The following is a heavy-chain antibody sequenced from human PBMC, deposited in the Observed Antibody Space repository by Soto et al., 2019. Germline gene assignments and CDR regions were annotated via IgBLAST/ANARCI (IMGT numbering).Heavy chain of an antibody. D-gene: IGHD5-12*01. V-gene: IGHV3-74*01. J-gene: IGHJ6*03. CDR3: VSLSEAVAHLAFDL. CDR2: ISSDGGDT. CDR1: GFTLSGHW. Sequence: EMQLLESGGGLVQPGGSLRRSCAASGFTLSGHWMHWVRQVPGKALVWVSRISSDGGDTIYADSVRGRFIVSRDNARNTLFMQINGLRAENTPVYYCVSLSEAVAHLAFDLWGKGTTVTV.